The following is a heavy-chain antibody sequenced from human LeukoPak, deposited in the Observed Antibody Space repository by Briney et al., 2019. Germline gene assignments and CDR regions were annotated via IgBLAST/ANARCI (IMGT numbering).Heavy chain of an antibody. D-gene: IGHD6-13*01. V-gene: IGHV3-23*01. J-gene: IGHJ4*02. Sequence: PGGSLRLSCAASGFTFNSYVMSWVRQAPGKGLEWVSGISGPGRTTYYADFVKGRFTISRDNSKNTLYLQMNSLRAEDTAVYYCARDGESIIAAAGSPLDYWGQGTLVTVSS. CDR1: GFTFNSYV. CDR2: ISGPGRTT. CDR3: ARDGESIIAAAGSPLDY.